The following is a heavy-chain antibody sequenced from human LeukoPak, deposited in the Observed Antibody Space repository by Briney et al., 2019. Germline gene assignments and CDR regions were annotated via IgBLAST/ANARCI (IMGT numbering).Heavy chain of an antibody. D-gene: IGHD3-9*01. CDR2: ISYDGSNK. Sequence: GGSLRLSCAASGFTFSSYAIHWVRQAPGKGLEWVALISYDGSNKYYADSVKGRFTISRDNAKNSLYLQMNSLRAEDTAVYYCARARRYFDLDAFDIWGQGTMVTVSS. V-gene: IGHV3-30*04. CDR1: GFTFSSYA. CDR3: ARARRYFDLDAFDI. J-gene: IGHJ3*02.